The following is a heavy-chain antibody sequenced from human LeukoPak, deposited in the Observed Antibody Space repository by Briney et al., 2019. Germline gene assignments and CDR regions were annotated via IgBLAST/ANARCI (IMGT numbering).Heavy chain of an antibody. CDR3: ARQPYDGSWIDY. CDR2: INWNGGST. J-gene: IGHJ4*02. V-gene: IGHV3-20*04. Sequence: PGGSLRLSCTASEFTFDDYGMSWVRQAPGKGMEGVSGINWNGGSTGYADSVKGRFTISRDNAKNSLYLQMNSLRDEDTAFYYYARQPYDGSWIDYWGQGTLVTVSS. CDR1: EFTFDDYG. D-gene: IGHD2-15*01.